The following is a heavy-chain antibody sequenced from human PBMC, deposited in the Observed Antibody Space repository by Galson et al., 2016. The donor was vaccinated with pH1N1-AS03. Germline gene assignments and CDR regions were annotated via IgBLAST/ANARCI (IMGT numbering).Heavy chain of an antibody. CDR3: ARSTNVNEGLDF. CDR2: IFWDGET. V-gene: IGHV2-5*02. CDR1: GFSLSTGGVH. D-gene: IGHD2-8*01. Sequence: PALVKPTQTLTLTCSFSGFSLSTGGVHVAWIRQPPGKALEWLALIFWDGETRYRPSLTSRLTITKDTSKNEVVLTMTNMDPVDTATYYCARSTNVNEGLDFWGQGTLVTVSS. J-gene: IGHJ4*02.